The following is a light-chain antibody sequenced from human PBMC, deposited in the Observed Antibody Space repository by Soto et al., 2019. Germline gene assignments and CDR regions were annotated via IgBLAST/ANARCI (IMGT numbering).Light chain of an antibody. CDR2: RNN. CDR1: RSNIGRNF. J-gene: IGLJ3*02. V-gene: IGLV1-47*01. Sequence: QPVLTQSPSASGTPGQRFTISGSGSRSNIGRNFAYWYQHVPGTAPRLLIQRNNERPSGVPDRFSGSKSGTSVSLAISGLRSDDEATYYCAAWDDTLDAQVFGGGTQLTVL. CDR3: AAWDDTLDAQV.